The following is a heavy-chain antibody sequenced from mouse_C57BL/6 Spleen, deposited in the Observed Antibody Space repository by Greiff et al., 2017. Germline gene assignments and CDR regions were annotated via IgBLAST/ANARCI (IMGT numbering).Heavy chain of an antibody. D-gene: IGHD2-2*01. J-gene: IGHJ2*01. V-gene: IGHV5-17*01. CDR1: GFTFSDYG. CDR2: ISSGSSTI. CDR3: ARDGYDEFDY. Sequence: EVQLQQSGGGLVKPGGSLKLSCAASGFTFSDYGMHWVRQAPEKGLEWVAYISSGSSTIYYADTVKGRFTISRDNAKNTLFLQMTSLRSEDTAMYYCARDGYDEFDYWGQGTTLTVSS.